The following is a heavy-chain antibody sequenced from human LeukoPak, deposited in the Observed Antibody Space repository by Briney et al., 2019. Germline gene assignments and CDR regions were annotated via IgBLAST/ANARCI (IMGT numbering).Heavy chain of an antibody. J-gene: IGHJ6*02. CDR2: ISRSSSYI. D-gene: IGHD5-12*01. V-gene: IGHV3-21*01. CDR1: GFSFSTYG. CDR3: ARDSGYDYPPYGGMDV. Sequence: GGSLRLSCAASGFSFSTYGMNWVRQAPGKGLEWVSAISRSSSYIYYADSVKGRFTISRDNAKNSVYLQMNSLRAEDTAVYYCARDSGYDYPPYGGMDVWGQGTTVTVS.